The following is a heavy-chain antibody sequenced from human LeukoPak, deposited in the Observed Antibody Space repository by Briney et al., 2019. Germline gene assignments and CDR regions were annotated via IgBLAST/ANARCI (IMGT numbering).Heavy chain of an antibody. CDR3: ACDILTGYQYYFDY. CDR1: GFTFSSCS. J-gene: IGHJ4*02. V-gene: IGHV3-48*02. Sequence: QAGGYLRLSCAASGFTFSSCSMNWDRQAPGKGLEWVSYISSSSTIYYADSVKGRFTISRDNAKNSLYLQMNSLRDEDTAVYYCACDILTGYQYYFDYWGQGALVADSS. CDR2: ISSSSTI. D-gene: IGHD3-9*01.